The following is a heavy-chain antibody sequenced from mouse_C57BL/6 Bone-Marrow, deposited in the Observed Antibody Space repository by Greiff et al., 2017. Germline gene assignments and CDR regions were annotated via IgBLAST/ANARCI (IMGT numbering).Heavy chain of an antibody. CDR1: GFSFNTYA. V-gene: IGHV10-1*01. CDR2: IRSKSNNYAT. J-gene: IGHJ1*03. Sequence: EVQLVESGGGLVQPKGSLKLSCAASGFSFNTYAMNWVRQAPGKGLEWVARIRSKSNNYATYYADSVKDRFTISRDDSESMLYLQMNNLKTEDTAMYYGVRRVYYYGYFDVWGTGTTSPSPQ. CDR3: VRRVYYYGYFDV. D-gene: IGHD1-1*01.